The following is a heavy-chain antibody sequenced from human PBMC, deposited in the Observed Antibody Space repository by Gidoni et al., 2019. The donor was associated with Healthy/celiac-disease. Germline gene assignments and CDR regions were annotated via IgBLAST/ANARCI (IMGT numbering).Heavy chain of an antibody. CDR3: ARGRIAARPGAYYYYYGMDV. Sequence: QVQLQQWGAGLLKPSETLSLTCAVYGGSFSGYYWSWIRQPPGKGLEWIGEINHSGSTNYNPSLKSRVTISVDTSKNQFSLKLSSETAADTAVYYCARGRIAARPGAYYYYYGMDVWGQGTTVTVSS. V-gene: IGHV4-34*01. CDR2: INHSGST. D-gene: IGHD6-6*01. CDR1: GGSFSGYY. J-gene: IGHJ6*02.